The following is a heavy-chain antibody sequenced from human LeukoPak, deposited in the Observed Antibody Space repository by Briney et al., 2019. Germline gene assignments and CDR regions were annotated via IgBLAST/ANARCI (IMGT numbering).Heavy chain of an antibody. CDR3: AKEGGAPYCSGGSCYGGGFDY. Sequence: PGRSLRLSCAASGFTFSSYGMHWARQAPGKGLEWVAVISYDGSNKYYADSVKGRFTISRDNSKNTLYLQMNSLRAEDTAVYYCAKEGGAPYCSGGSCYGGGFDYWGQGTLVTVSS. CDR1: GFTFSSYG. D-gene: IGHD2-15*01. J-gene: IGHJ4*02. V-gene: IGHV3-30*18. CDR2: ISYDGSNK.